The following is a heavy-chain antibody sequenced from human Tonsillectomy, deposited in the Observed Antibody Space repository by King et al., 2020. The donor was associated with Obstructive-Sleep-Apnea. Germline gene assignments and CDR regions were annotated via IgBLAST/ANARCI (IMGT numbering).Heavy chain of an antibody. D-gene: IGHD3-3*01. CDR3: ASDSNYDVWGSYSPYNWFDP. J-gene: IGHJ5*02. V-gene: IGHV4-59*01. CDR1: GGSISSYY. Sequence: VQLPESGPRLVKPSETLSLTCTVSGGSISSYYWSWIRQPPGKGLEWIGNTYYSGSTNYNPSLKSRVTISVDTSKNQFSLKLNSVTAADTAVYYCASDSNYDVWGSYSPYNWFDPWGQGTLVTVSS. CDR2: TYYSGST.